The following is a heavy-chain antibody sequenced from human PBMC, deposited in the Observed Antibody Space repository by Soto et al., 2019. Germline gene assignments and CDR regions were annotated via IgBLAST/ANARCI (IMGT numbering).Heavy chain of an antibody. CDR2: ISSSSSTR. J-gene: IGHJ4*02. D-gene: IGHD3-22*01. V-gene: IGHV3-48*01. CDR3: AREGEVDSSGYYYGIDY. Sequence: EVQLVESGGGLVQPGGSLRLSCAASGFTFSSYSMNWVRQAPGKGLEWVSYISSSSSTRYYADAVTCRFTISRDNAKNSLYLQMNSLRAEDTAVYYCAREGEVDSSGYYYGIDYWGQGTLVTVSS. CDR1: GFTFSSYS.